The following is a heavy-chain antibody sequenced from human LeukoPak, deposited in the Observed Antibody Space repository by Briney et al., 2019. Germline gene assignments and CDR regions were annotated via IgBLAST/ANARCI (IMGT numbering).Heavy chain of an antibody. Sequence: SETLSLTCAVYGGSFSGYYWSWIRQPPGKGLEWIGEINHSGSTNYNPSLKGRVTISVDTSKNQFSLKLSSVTAADTAVYYCARVKSAAKPWFDPWGQGTLVTVSS. J-gene: IGHJ5*02. CDR2: INHSGST. V-gene: IGHV4-34*01. CDR1: GGSFSGYY. D-gene: IGHD2-2*01. CDR3: ARVKSAAKPWFDP.